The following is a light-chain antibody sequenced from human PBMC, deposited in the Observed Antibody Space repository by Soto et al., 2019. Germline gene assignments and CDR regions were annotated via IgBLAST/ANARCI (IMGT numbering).Light chain of an antibody. CDR3: QQSNTFWT. Sequence: DIQMTQSPSTLSASVGDRVTITCRASQSISSWLAWYQQKPGKAPKLLIYDVSSLESGVPSRFSGSGSGTEFTLTISSLQPDDSATYYCQQSNTFWTFGQGTKVEIK. J-gene: IGKJ1*01. CDR1: QSISSW. V-gene: IGKV1-5*01. CDR2: DVS.